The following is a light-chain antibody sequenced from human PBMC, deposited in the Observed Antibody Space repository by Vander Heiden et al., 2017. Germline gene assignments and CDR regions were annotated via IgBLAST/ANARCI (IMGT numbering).Light chain of an antibody. CDR1: SSDVGGYNY. V-gene: IGLV2-14*01. CDR3: SSYTSSSTWV. J-gene: IGLJ3*02. CDR2: EVS. Sequence: QSALTQPASVSGSPGQSITISCTGTSSDVGGYNYVSWYQQHPGKAPKCMIYEVSNRPSGVSNRFSGSKSGNTASLTISGLQAEDEADYYYSSYTSSSTWVFGGGTKLTVL.